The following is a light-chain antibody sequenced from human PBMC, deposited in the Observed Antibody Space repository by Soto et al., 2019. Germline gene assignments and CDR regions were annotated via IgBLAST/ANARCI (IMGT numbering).Light chain of an antibody. Sequence: AIQLTQSPPSLSASVRDRVTITCRASQGISNSLAWYQQKPGRPPKLLISYASSLQSGVPSRFSGSGSGTEFTLTISSLQPEDFATYYCQQFDSYPLTFGGGTSVEIE. CDR1: QGISNS. V-gene: IGKV1-13*02. CDR3: QQFDSYPLT. CDR2: YAS. J-gene: IGKJ4*01.